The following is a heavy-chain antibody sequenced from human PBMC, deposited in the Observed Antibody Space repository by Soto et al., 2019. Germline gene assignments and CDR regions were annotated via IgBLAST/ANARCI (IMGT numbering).Heavy chain of an antibody. D-gene: IGHD1-26*01. Sequence: EVPLLESGGGLVQPGGSLRLSCAASGFTFSSYAMTWVRQAPGKGLEWVSVISGSGGSTYYADSVKGRFTISRDNSKNTLYLQMNSLRTEDTAVYYCAKDSGSYFGYGDLIDYWGQGTLVTVSS. CDR1: GFTFSSYA. CDR2: ISGSGGST. V-gene: IGHV3-23*01. J-gene: IGHJ4*02. CDR3: AKDSGSYFGYGDLIDY.